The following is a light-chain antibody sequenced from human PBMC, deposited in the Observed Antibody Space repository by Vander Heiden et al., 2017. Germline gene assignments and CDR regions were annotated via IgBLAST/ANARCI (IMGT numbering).Light chain of an antibody. CDR3: QVWDLNTVV. CDR2: QDD. V-gene: IGLV3-1*01. J-gene: IGLJ3*02. CDR1: NVEDKY. Sequence: SYALTQPPSVSVSPGQTASITCSAHNVEDKYVCWYQQKPGQSPLLVIYQDDRRPSGIPDRFSGSNSGNTATLTISGTQVMDEADYYCQVWDLNTVVFGGGTKLTVL.